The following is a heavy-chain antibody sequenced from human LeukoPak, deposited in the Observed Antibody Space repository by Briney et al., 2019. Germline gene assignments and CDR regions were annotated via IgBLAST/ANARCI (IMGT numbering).Heavy chain of an antibody. CDR3: ARDGYCSGGSCYGMDV. D-gene: IGHD2-15*01. V-gene: IGHV3-64*01. Sequence: HPGGSLRLSCAASGFTFSSYAMHWVRQAPGKGLEYVSAISSNGGSTYYANSVKGRFTISRDNSKNTLYLQMGSLRAEDMAVYYCARDGYCSGGSCYGMDVWGQGTTVTVSS. CDR1: GFTFSSYA. CDR2: ISSNGGST. J-gene: IGHJ6*02.